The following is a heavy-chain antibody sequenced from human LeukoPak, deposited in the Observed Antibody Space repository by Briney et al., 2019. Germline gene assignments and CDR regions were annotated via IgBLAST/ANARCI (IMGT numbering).Heavy chain of an antibody. Sequence: GESLKISWAASGFTFRNCAMNWGRQAPGKGLEWLSVVSGSGGTTSYADSVKGRFTISRDNSKNALYLQMISLRAEDTAVYYCARRSMLDFWGRGTLVTVSS. CDR2: VSGSGGTT. J-gene: IGHJ4*02. CDR3: ARRSMLDF. V-gene: IGHV3-23*01. D-gene: IGHD2-8*01. CDR1: GFTFRNCA.